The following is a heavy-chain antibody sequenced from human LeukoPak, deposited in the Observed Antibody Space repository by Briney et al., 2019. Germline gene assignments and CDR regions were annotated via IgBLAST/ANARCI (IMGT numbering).Heavy chain of an antibody. Sequence: GGSLRLSCAASGFTFSTYGMSWVRQTPGKGLGWVSATSGSGTTTYYEDSVKGRFTISRDNSQNTLYLQMNSLRAEDTALYYCAKDIGQWLVPPYYFDYWGQGTLVTVSS. CDR1: GFTFSTYG. D-gene: IGHD6-19*01. CDR3: AKDIGQWLVPPYYFDY. J-gene: IGHJ4*02. CDR2: TSGSGTTT. V-gene: IGHV3-23*01.